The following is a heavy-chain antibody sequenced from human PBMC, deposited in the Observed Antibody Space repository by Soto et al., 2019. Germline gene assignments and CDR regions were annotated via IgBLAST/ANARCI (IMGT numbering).Heavy chain of an antibody. J-gene: IGHJ6*02. Sequence: VQLVESGGGVVQPGRSLRLSCAASGFTFSSYGMHWVRQAPGKGLEWVSAISGSGGSTYYADSVKGRFTISRDNSKNTLYLQMNSLRAEDTAVYYCAKDKELVQPPGYYGMDVWGQGTTVTVSS. D-gene: IGHD6-6*01. CDR3: AKDKELVQPPGYYGMDV. CDR2: ISGSGGST. CDR1: GFTFSSYG. V-gene: IGHV3-23*04.